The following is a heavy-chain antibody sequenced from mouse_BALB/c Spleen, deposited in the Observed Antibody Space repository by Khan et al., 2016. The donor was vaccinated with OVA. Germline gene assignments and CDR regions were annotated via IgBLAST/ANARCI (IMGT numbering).Heavy chain of an antibody. V-gene: IGHV5-6*01. CDR3: ATQLTGSFAY. CDR1: GFTFSAYG. J-gene: IGHJ3*01. Sequence: EVELEESGGDLVRPGGSLKLSCAASGFTFSAYGMSWFSQSPDKKLVWGATINNDGYYTYYHASLKGRFIISRDNAKNHLFLQMHSLKSEDKATYYGATQLTGSFAYWGQGTLVTVSA. CDR2: INNDGYYT. D-gene: IGHD4-1*01.